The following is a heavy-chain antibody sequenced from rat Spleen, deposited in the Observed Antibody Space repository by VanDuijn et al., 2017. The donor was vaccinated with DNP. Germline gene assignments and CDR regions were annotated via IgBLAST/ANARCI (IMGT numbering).Heavy chain of an antibody. CDR3: AKSAYSSYAMDA. D-gene: IGHD1-2*01. Sequence: EVQLVESGGGVVQPGKSLKLSCAASGFSFSDSAMAWVRQSPKMGLEWVATIIYDGSHTFYRDSVQGRFTISRDNAKNTLHLQMDSLRSEDTATYYCAKSAYSSYAMDAWGQGTSVTVSS. J-gene: IGHJ4*01. CDR2: IIYDGSHT. V-gene: IGHV5-17*01. CDR1: GFSFSDSA.